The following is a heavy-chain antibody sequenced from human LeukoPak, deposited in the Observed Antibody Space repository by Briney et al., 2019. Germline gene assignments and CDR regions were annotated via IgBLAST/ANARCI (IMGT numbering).Heavy chain of an antibody. CDR1: GYTFTSYD. V-gene: IGHV1-8*01. CDR3: ARALYSSSIRFYYYMDV. Sequence: ASVEVSCKASGYTFTSYDINWVRQATGQGLEWMGWMNPNSGNTGYARKFQGRVTMTRNTSISTAYMELSSLRSEDTAVYYCARALYSSSIRFYYYMDVWGKGTTVTVSS. D-gene: IGHD6-6*01. J-gene: IGHJ6*03. CDR2: MNPNSGNT.